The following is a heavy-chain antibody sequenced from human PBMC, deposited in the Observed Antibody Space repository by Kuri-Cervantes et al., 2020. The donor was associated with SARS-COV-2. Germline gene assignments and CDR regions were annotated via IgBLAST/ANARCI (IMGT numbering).Heavy chain of an antibody. CDR2: IYYSGST. Sequence: GSLRLSCAVYGGSFSGHYWSWIRQPPGKGLEWIGYIYYSGSTNYNPSLKSRVTISVDTSKNQFSLKLSSVTAADTAVYYCARDPNANHNNWFDPWGQGTLVTVSS. J-gene: IGHJ5*02. D-gene: IGHD4/OR15-4a*01. CDR3: ARDPNANHNNWFDP. V-gene: IGHV4-59*11. CDR1: GGSFSGHY.